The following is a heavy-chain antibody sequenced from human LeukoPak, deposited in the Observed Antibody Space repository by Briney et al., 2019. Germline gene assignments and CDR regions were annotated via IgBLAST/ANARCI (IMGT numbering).Heavy chain of an antibody. Sequence: SETLSLTCTVSGGSISSSSYYWGWIRQPPGKGLEWIGSIYYSGSTYYNPSLKSRVTIPVDTSKNQFSLKLSSVTAADTAVYYCASSQGDIVVVVAATFVFDYWGQGTLVTVSS. V-gene: IGHV4-39*01. D-gene: IGHD2-15*01. CDR2: IYYSGST. CDR1: GGSISSSSYY. CDR3: ASSQGDIVVVVAATFVFDY. J-gene: IGHJ4*02.